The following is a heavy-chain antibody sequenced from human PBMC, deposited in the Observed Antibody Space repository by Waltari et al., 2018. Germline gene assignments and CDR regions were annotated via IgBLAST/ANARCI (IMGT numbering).Heavy chain of an antibody. CDR1: GYSISSGYY. D-gene: IGHD3-22*01. CDR3: ARETPNYYDSSGPDY. J-gene: IGHJ4*02. V-gene: IGHV4-38-2*02. CDR2: IYHSGST. Sequence: QEQLQESGPGLVKPSETMSLTCAVSGYSISSGYYWGWIRQPPGKWLEWIGSIYHSGSTYYNPSLKSRFTISVDTSKNQFSLKLSSVTASDTAVYYCARETPNYYDSSGPDYWGQGTLVTVSS.